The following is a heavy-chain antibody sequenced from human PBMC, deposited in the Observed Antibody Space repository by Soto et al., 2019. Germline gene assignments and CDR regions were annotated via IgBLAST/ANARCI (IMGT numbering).Heavy chain of an antibody. D-gene: IGHD3-16*01. CDR1: GYTFTSDD. V-gene: IGHV1-8*01. Sequence: QVQLVQSGAEVKKPGASVKVPCKASGYTFTSDDINWVRLATGQGLEWMGWMNPNSGNTAYAQKFQGRVTLTRNTSISTAYRELSSLRSEDTAVYYCARLKQDYAVAWGQGTLVTVSS. CDR2: MNPNSGNT. J-gene: IGHJ5*02. CDR3: ARLKQDYAVA.